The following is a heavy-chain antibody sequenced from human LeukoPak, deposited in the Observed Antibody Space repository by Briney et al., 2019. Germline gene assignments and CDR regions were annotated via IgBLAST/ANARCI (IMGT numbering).Heavy chain of an antibody. V-gene: IGHV4-39*07. CDR3: ASLADWYYYDDSGYPLGAFDI. CDR2: IYYSGST. Sequence: PSETLSLTCTVSAGSISSSSYYWGWIRQPPGKGLEWIGSIYYSGSTYYNPSLKSRVTISVDTSKNQFSLKLSSVTAADTAVYYCASLADWYYYDDSGYPLGAFDIWGQGTMVTVSS. D-gene: IGHD3-22*01. J-gene: IGHJ3*02. CDR1: AGSISSSSYY.